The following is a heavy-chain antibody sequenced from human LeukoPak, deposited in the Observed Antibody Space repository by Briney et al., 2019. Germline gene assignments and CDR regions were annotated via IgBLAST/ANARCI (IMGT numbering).Heavy chain of an antibody. CDR2: IRSKAYGGTT. D-gene: IGHD3-22*01. CDR3: ARASVYYDSSGYLDY. CDR1: GFTFGDYA. V-gene: IGHV3-49*05. Sequence: KPGRSLRLSCTASGFTFGDYAMSWFRQAPGKGLEWVGFIRSKAYGGTTEYAASVKGRFTVSRDDSKSIAYLQMNSLRAEDTAVYYCARASVYYDSSGYLDYWGQGTLVTVSS. J-gene: IGHJ4*02.